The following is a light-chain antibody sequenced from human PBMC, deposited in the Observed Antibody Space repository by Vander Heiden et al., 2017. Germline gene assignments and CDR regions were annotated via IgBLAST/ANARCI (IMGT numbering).Light chain of an antibody. J-gene: IGKJ2*01. CDR1: QSVSSSY. Sequence: EIVLTQSPGPLSLSPGERATLSCRASQSVSSSYLAWYQQKPGQAPRLLIYGASSRATGIPDRFCGSGSGTDFTLTISRLEPEDFAVYYCQQYGSSPLYTFGQGTKLEIK. CDR3: QQYGSSPLYT. CDR2: GAS. V-gene: IGKV3-20*01.